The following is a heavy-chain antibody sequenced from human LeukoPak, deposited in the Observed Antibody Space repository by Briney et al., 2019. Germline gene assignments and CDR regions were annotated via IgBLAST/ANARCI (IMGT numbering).Heavy chain of an antibody. CDR2: INSDGSST. Sequence: GGSLRLSCAASGFTFSSYWMHWVRQAPGKGLVWVSRINSDGSSTGYADSVKGRFTIPRDNAKNTLYLQMNSLRAEDTAVYYCARFYCGGDCSPGPWGQGTLVTVSS. CDR3: ARFYCGGDCSPGP. D-gene: IGHD2-21*02. J-gene: IGHJ5*02. V-gene: IGHV3-74*01. CDR1: GFTFSSYW.